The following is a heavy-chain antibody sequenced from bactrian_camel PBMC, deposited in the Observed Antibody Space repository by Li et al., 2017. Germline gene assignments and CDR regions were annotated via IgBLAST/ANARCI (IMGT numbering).Heavy chain of an antibody. CDR2: FIYAAGRT. CDR1: ESRSSRNC. J-gene: IGHJ4*01. V-gene: IGHV3S31*01. D-gene: IGHD1*01. Sequence: EVQLVESGGGSVQAGGSLRLSCEDSESRSSRNCMGWFRQAPGKEREGVAFIYAAGRTSYANSVKGRFAISQDPAKNTLWLQMNSLKPDDTAVYYCAATGQMLSVAGCRTQGTQVTVS.